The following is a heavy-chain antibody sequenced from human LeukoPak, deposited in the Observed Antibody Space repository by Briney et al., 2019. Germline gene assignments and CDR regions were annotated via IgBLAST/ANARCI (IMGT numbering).Heavy chain of an antibody. CDR2: ISNDSVDK. CDR1: GFMFSDYY. J-gene: IGHJ3*02. V-gene: IGHV3-11*04. Sequence: GGSLRLSCVGSGFMFSDYYMSWIRQAPGKGLEWVSYISNDSVDKYYVDSVRGRFTISRDNAKKSMYLQMSGLRVEDTAVYHCARRDWVSGAVRAFDIWGQGTMVTVSS. D-gene: IGHD3-3*01. CDR3: ARRDWVSGAVRAFDI.